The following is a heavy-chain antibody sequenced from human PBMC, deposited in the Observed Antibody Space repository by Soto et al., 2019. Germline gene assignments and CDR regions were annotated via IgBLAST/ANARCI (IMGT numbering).Heavy chain of an antibody. D-gene: IGHD1-7*01. CDR1: GASITSYH. CDR2: IYYTGTT. J-gene: IGHJ4*02. V-gene: IGHV4-59*01. Sequence: PSETLSLTCTVSGASITSYHWSWIRQSPGKGLEWIGYIYYTGTTNYNPSLKSRVTISVDTSKRQFSLKMSSVTAADTALYYCASVLTGTITVWGQGTLVTVSS. CDR3: ASVLTGTITV.